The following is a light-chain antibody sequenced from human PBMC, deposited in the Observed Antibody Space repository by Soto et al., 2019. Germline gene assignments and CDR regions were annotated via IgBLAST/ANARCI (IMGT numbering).Light chain of an antibody. CDR1: QSISSY. V-gene: IGKV1-39*01. Sequence: DIQMTQSPSSLSASVGDRVTITCRASQSISSYLNWYQQKPGKAPKLLIYAASSLQSGVPSRFSGSGSGTDFTLTISSLQPEDFATYYCQQSYSTPPVTFAQETKLDVK. CDR3: QQSYSTPPVT. CDR2: AAS. J-gene: IGKJ1*01.